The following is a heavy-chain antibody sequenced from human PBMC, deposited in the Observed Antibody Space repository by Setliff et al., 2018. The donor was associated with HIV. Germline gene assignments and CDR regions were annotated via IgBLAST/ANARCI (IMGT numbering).Heavy chain of an antibody. J-gene: IGHJ4*02. CDR1: GGSITSTTYY. Sequence: PEETLSLTCTVSGGSITSTTYYWCWIGQPPGKGLEWIGTIHYTGNTYHNPSLKSRVTISVEASKNQISLKLTAVTAADSAVHYCAREGDGIDFWGQGTLVTVSS. CDR3: AREGDGIDF. V-gene: IGHV4-39*02. CDR2: IHYTGNT. D-gene: IGHD2-21*02.